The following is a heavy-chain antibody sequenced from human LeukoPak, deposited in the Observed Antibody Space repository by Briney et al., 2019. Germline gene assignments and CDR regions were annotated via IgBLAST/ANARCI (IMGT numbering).Heavy chain of an antibody. Sequence: GGSLRLSCAASGFTFSSYWMSWVRQAPGKGLEWVANIKQDGSEKYYVDSVKGRFTISRDNAKNSLYLQMNSLRAEDTAVYCCAREVSGSYYPYYFDYWGQGTLVTVSS. V-gene: IGHV3-7*01. CDR2: IKQDGSEK. J-gene: IGHJ4*02. D-gene: IGHD3-10*01. CDR1: GFTFSSYW. CDR3: AREVSGSYYPYYFDY.